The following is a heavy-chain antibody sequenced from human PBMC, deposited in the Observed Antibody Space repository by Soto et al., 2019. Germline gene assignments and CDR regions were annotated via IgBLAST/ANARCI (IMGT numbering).Heavy chain of an antibody. D-gene: IGHD6-19*01. J-gene: IGHJ3*02. Sequence: LRLSCAASGSTFSSSAMTWVRQAPGKGLEWVSVISGSGSVTYYTSSVRGRFTISRDNSRNTLYLQMNNLGAEDTAVYYCSRNTSGRQGSTLDIWGQGTMVTVSS. CDR1: GSTFSSSA. V-gene: IGHV3-23*01. CDR2: ISGSGSVT. CDR3: SRNTSGRQGSTLDI.